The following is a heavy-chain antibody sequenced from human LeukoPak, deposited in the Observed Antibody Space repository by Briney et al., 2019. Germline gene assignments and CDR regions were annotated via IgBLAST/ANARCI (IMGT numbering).Heavy chain of an antibody. CDR3: ARDDGIVMVPLDY. CDR1: GFTVSSNY. D-gene: IGHD3-22*01. CDR2: IYSGDST. V-gene: IGHV3-66*01. Sequence: GGSLILSCAASGFTVSSNYMSWVRQAPGKGLEWVSVIYSGDSTYYADSVKGRFTISRDNSKNTLYLQMNSLRAEDTAVYYCARDDGIVMVPLDYWGQGTLVTVSS. J-gene: IGHJ4*02.